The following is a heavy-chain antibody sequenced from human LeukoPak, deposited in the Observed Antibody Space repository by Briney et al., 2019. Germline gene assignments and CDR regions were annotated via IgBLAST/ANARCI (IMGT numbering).Heavy chain of an antibody. CDR3: ARPSFRTGSYFDH. CDR2: IEEYGNEI. Sequence: GGSLRLSCAASGFAFKNAWMGWVRQAPGKGLEWVANIEEYGNEIHYVDSVKGRFTISRDNTKTSLYLQMNSLRVEDTAVYYCARPSFRTGSYFDHWGQGTLVTVSS. V-gene: IGHV3-7*01. D-gene: IGHD3/OR15-3a*01. CDR1: GFAFKNAW. J-gene: IGHJ4*02.